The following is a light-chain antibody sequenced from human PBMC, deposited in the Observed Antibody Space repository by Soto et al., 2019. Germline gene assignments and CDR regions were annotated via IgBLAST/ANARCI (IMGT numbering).Light chain of an antibody. CDR1: MRDVGAYNL. CDR3: CSYAGGSTWV. CDR2: DAS. Sequence: QSALTQPASVSGSAGQSITISCSGTMRDVGAYNLVSWYQHHPGKAPKLIIYDASKRPSGISNRFSGSKSGNTASLTISGLQADDEATYYCCSYAGGSTWVFGGGTKLTVL. V-gene: IGLV2-23*01. J-gene: IGLJ2*01.